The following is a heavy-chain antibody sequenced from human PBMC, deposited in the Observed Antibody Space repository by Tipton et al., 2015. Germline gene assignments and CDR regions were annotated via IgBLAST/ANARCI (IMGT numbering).Heavy chain of an antibody. Sequence: QSGAEVKKPGTSVSISCKTSGFTFSNSAVQWVRQAPGQRLEWIGWIVVGSGDTKIAEEFQQRVSITRDLSTDTVYMQLSSLRVGDTAVYYCARANYYYGSGSYLFNWFDPWGQGTLVTVSS. CDR3: ARANYYYGSGSYLFNWFDP. CDR1: GFTFSNSA. V-gene: IGHV1-58*01. J-gene: IGHJ5*02. D-gene: IGHD3-10*01. CDR2: IVVGSGDT.